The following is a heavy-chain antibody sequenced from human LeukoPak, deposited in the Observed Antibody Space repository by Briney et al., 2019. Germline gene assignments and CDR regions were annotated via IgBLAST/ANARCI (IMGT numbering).Heavy chain of an antibody. Sequence: GGSLRLSCAASGFTFSSYGMHWVRQAPGKGLEWVAVISYDGSNKYYADSVKGRFTISRDNSKNTLYLQMNSLRAEDTAVYYCAKDVGDSSVPGAFDIWGQGTMVTVSS. V-gene: IGHV3-30*18. CDR1: GFTFSSYG. CDR2: ISYDGSNK. D-gene: IGHD3-22*01. CDR3: AKDVGDSSVPGAFDI. J-gene: IGHJ3*02.